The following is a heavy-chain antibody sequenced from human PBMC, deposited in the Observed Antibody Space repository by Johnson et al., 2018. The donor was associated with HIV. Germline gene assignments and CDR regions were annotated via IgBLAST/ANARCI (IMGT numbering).Heavy chain of an antibody. CDR3: AKDRGELLSPDAFDI. D-gene: IGHD1-26*01. CDR2: IWYDGSNK. Sequence: QVQVVESGGGVVQPGRSLRLSCAVSGFTFSSYGLHWVRQAPGKGLEWVAMIWYDGSNKYYADSGKGRFTIYRDNSKNKPYLPMNSLRTEDTAVYYCAKDRGELLSPDAFDIWGQGTMVTVSS. CDR1: GFTFSSYG. V-gene: IGHV3-33*06. J-gene: IGHJ3*02.